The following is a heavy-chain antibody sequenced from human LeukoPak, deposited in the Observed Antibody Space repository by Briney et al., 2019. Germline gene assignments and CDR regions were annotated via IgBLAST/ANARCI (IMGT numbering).Heavy chain of an antibody. Sequence: ASVKVSCKTSGYTFTSYGISWVRQAPGQGLEWMGWISAYNGNTNYAQKVQGRVTMTTDTSTSTAYMELSSLRSEDMAVYYCARGETPGSYYRSWGQGTLVTVSS. CDR1: GYTFTSYG. D-gene: IGHD3-10*01. CDR2: ISAYNGNT. V-gene: IGHV1-18*03. J-gene: IGHJ5*02. CDR3: ARGETPGSYYRS.